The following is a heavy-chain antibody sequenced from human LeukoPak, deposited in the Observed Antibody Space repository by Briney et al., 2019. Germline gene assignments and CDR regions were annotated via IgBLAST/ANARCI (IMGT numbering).Heavy chain of an antibody. Sequence: PSETLSLTCTVSGDSISSGDYYWSWVRQPAGKGLEWIGRISSSGSTNYNPSLKSRVTISVDTSKNQFSLKLSSVTAADTAVYFCARGPYSYDSSGAFDIWGQGTMVTVSS. CDR2: ISSSGST. V-gene: IGHV4-61*02. CDR1: GDSISSGDYY. J-gene: IGHJ3*02. D-gene: IGHD3-22*01. CDR3: ARGPYSYDSSGAFDI.